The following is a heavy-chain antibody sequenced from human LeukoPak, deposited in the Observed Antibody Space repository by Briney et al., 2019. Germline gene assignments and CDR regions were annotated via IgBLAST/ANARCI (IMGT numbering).Heavy chain of an antibody. D-gene: IGHD1-14*01. CDR1: GFTFGGYG. V-gene: IGHV3-33*01. CDR3: TRYNNDHFDY. J-gene: IGHJ4*02. CDR2: IAYDGSRA. Sequence: GRSLRLSCAGSGFTFGGYGMHWFRQTPGKGLEWVAVIAYDGSRAFHADSVKGRFTISRDNSKNTMSVQMDDLRAEDTAVYYCTRYNNDHFDYWGQGALVTVSS.